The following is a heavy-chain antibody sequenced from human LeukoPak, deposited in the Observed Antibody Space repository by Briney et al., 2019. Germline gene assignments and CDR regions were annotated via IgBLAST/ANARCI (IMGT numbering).Heavy chain of an antibody. J-gene: IGHJ5*02. Sequence: PGRSLRLSCADSGLTFRNYWMHWVRQAPGKGLVWVARINSDGSSTSYADSVKGRFTISRDNAKNTLYLQMNSLRAEDTAVYYCARGGYCSGGSCYRIDPWGQGTLVTVSS. V-gene: IGHV3-74*01. D-gene: IGHD2-15*01. CDR3: ARGGYCSGGSCYRIDP. CDR2: INSDGSST. CDR1: GLTFRNYW.